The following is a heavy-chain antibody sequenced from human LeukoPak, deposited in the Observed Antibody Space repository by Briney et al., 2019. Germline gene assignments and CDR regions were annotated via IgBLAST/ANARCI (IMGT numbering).Heavy chain of an antibody. CDR3: AKHISDYGDLYEY. CDR1: GFTFSSYA. D-gene: IGHD4-17*01. V-gene: IGHV3-23*01. J-gene: IGHJ4*02. Sequence: GGSLRLSCVASGFTFSSYAMTWVRQAAGKGLEWVSVITGSGGSTYYADSVRGRFTISRDNSKNTLYLQMNSLRAEDTAVYYCAKHISDYGDLYEYWGQGTLVTVSS. CDR2: ITGSGGST.